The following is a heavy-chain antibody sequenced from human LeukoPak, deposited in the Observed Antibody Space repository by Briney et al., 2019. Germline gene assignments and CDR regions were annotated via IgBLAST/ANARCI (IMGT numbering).Heavy chain of an antibody. Sequence: GGSLRLSCEASGFTFSNYGMHWVRQAPGKGLEWAAFIRHDGSKIYYADSVKGRFTISRDSSKSTLYLQTNSLRAEDTAVYYCAKSTAEYQLLYEDYWGQGTLVTVSS. V-gene: IGHV3-30*02. CDR1: GFTFSNYG. CDR3: AKSTAEYQLLYEDY. CDR2: IRHDGSKI. D-gene: IGHD2-2*02. J-gene: IGHJ4*02.